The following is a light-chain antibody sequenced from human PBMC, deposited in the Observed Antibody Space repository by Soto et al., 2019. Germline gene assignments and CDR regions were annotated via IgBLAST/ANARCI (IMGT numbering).Light chain of an antibody. Sequence: EIVLTQSPGTLSLSPGERATLSCRASQSVNSNFLAWYQQKPGQAPRLLIYGASTLAAGVPDRFSGSGSGTDFPLTITRLEPEEFAMYYCQQYGHSPLMYTFGQGTKLGVK. CDR3: QQYGHSPLMYT. V-gene: IGKV3-20*01. J-gene: IGKJ2*01. CDR1: QSVNSNF. CDR2: GAS.